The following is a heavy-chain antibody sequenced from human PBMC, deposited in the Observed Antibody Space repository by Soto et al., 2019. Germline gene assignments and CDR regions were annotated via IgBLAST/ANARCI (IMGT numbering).Heavy chain of an antibody. CDR2: IWHDGSNK. V-gene: IGHV3-33*08. D-gene: IGHD3-16*01. CDR1: GFTFSSYG. CDR3: FGNLFWRGY. Sequence: QVQLVESGGGGVQPGRSLRLSCAASGFTFSSYGMHWVRQAPGKGLEWVALIWHDGSNKYYAESVEGRFTISRDNSKNTLYLQMYSLRQDDTEFYYCFGNLFWRGYWGQGTLVTVSS. J-gene: IGHJ4*02.